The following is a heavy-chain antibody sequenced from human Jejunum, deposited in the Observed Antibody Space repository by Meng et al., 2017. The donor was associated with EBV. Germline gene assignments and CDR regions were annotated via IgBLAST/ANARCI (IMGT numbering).Heavy chain of an antibody. CDR3: VRGGLGPWY. J-gene: IGHJ4*02. Sequence: LVGSGGGLVQPGGSLGLSCAASGFNFSNSWMHWLRQAPGKGLVWVSHIDTDGSTTNYAGSVKGRFTISRDNAKNTLSLQMNSLRVEDTAVYYCVRGGLGPWYWGQGTLVTVSS. V-gene: IGHV3-74*01. CDR1: GFNFSNSW. CDR2: IDTDGSTT. D-gene: IGHD3/OR15-3a*01.